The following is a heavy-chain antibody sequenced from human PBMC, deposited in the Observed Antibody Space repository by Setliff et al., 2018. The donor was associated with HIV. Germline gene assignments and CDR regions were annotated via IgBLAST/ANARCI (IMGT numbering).Heavy chain of an antibody. CDR3: ARGQQIVNWFDP. CDR1: GGSLSDYS. J-gene: IGHJ5*02. Sequence: LSLTCAVYGGSLSDYSWIWIRQPPGKGLEWIGEMNHSGSTNYNPTLKSRVTISVDASKNQFSLKLSSVTAADTAVYYCARGQQIVNWFDPWGQGTLVTVSS. CDR2: MNHSGST. V-gene: IGHV4-34*01. D-gene: IGHD3-22*01.